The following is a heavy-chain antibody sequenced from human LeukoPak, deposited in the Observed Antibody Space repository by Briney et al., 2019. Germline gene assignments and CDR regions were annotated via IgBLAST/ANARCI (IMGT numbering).Heavy chain of an antibody. CDR1: GFTFSSYA. CDR3: AKDLGGRLEEYYYMDV. CDR2: ISGSGGST. D-gene: IGHD3-16*01. J-gene: IGHJ6*03. Sequence: GGSLRLSCAASGFTFSSYAMSWVRQAPGKGLEWVSAISGSGGSTYYADSVKGRFTISRDNSKNTLYPQMNSLRAEDTAVYYCAKDLGGRLEEYYYMDVWGKGTTVTVSS. V-gene: IGHV3-23*01.